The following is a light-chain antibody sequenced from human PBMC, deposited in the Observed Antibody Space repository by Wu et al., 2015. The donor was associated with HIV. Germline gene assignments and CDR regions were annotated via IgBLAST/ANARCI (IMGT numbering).Light chain of an antibody. CDR3: QKYNSAPWT. CDR2: AAS. CDR1: HDISNY. V-gene: IGKV1-27*01. Sequence: DIQMTQSPSSLSASVGDTVTITCRASHDISNYLAWYQQRPGNVPKVLIFAASTLQSGVPSRFSGSGYGTDFTLIISGLQPEDVATYYCQKYNSAPWTFGQGTKVEIK. J-gene: IGKJ1*01.